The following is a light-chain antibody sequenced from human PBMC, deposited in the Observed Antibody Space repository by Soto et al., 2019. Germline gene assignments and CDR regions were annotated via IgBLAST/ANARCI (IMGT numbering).Light chain of an antibody. J-gene: IGLJ1*01. CDR3: SSYTISNTLPFV. CDR2: EVT. V-gene: IGLV2-14*01. Sequence: QSVLTQHASVSGSPGQSTTISCTGTRRDVGGYNYVSWYQQYPGKSPKLLIYEVTHRPSGVSNRFSGSKSGNTASLTISGLQAEDEADYYCSSYTISNTLPFVFGTGTKVTVL. CDR1: RRDVGGYNY.